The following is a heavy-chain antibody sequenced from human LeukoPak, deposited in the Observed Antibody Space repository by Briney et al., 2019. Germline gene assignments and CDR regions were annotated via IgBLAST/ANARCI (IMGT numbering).Heavy chain of an antibody. V-gene: IGHV1-46*01. Sequence: ASVKVSCKVSGYTFTSYYIHWVRQAPGQGLEWMGIINPSGGSTTYAQKFQGRVTMTRDTSTSTAYMEVSSLRSEDTAVYYCARVRFSSGWYIAFDIWGQGTMVTVSS. CDR1: GYTFTSYY. D-gene: IGHD6-19*01. J-gene: IGHJ3*02. CDR3: ARVRFSSGWYIAFDI. CDR2: INPSGGST.